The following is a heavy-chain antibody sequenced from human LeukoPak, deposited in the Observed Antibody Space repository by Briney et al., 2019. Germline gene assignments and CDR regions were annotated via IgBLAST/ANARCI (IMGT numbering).Heavy chain of an antibody. CDR2: MIPILGIA. V-gene: IGHV1-69*04. Sequence: GASVKVSCKASGGTFSSYAISWVRPAPGQGLGWMGRMIPILGIANYAQKFQGRVTITADKSTSTAFMELSSLRAEDTAVYYCASPWERGVPNAFDIWGQGTMVTVSS. CDR1: GGTFSSYA. CDR3: ASPWERGVPNAFDI. D-gene: IGHD1-26*01. J-gene: IGHJ3*02.